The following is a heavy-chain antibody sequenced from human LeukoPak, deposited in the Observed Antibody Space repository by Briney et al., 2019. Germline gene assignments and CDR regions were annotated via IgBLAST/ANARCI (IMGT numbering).Heavy chain of an antibody. CDR2: IDSNGGSV. CDR3: APQAHPGLLWFGELSQSYYFDY. D-gene: IGHD3-10*01. CDR1: GFTFDDYA. Sequence: GRSLRLSCAASGFTFDDYAMHWVRQAPGQGLEWVSTIDSNGGSVDYADSVRGRFTISRDNAKNSLYLQMNSLRAEDTALYYCAPQAHPGLLWFGELSQSYYFDYWGQGTLVTVSS. J-gene: IGHJ4*02. V-gene: IGHV3-9*01.